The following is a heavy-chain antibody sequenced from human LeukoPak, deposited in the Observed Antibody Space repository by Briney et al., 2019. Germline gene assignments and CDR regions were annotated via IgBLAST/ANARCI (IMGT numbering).Heavy chain of an antibody. CDR1: GFTFSSYT. D-gene: IGHD3-9*01. Sequence: GGSLRLSCTASGFTFSSYTMSWVRQAPGKGLKWVSTISTGGGNTYYADSVQGRFTVSRDDSKNTLYLQMNSLRAEDTAVYYCAKDPTSVGGRHDWLLDSWGQGTLVTVSS. V-gene: IGHV3-23*01. CDR3: AKDPTSVGGRHDWLLDS. J-gene: IGHJ5*02. CDR2: ISTGGGNT.